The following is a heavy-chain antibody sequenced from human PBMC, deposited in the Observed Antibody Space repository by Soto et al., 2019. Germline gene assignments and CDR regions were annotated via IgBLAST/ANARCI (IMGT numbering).Heavy chain of an antibody. CDR1: GFTFSDTL. D-gene: IGHD1-26*01. CDR2: INPANGNT. Sequence: QVQLVQSGAELKKPGASVNISCQASGFTFSDTLINWVRQGPGQRLEWMGWINPANGNTRYSEPFQGRVTISSLSSASTAYVALSDLTSEYTAVYYCARDIVSAGPRANDAFDVWGQGTMITVSS. J-gene: IGHJ3*01. CDR3: ARDIVSAGPRANDAFDV. V-gene: IGHV1-3*01.